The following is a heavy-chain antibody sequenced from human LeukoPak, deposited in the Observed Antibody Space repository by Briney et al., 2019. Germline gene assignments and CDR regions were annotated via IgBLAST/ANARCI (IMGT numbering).Heavy chain of an antibody. CDR1: GGSISSSSYY. J-gene: IGHJ6*02. Sequence: SETLSLTCTVSGGSISSSSYYWGWIRQPPGKGLEWIGSIYYSGSTYYNPSLKSRVTISVDTSKNQFSLKLSSVTAADTAVYYCARDLSDTWYGMDVWGQGTTVTVSS. CDR3: ARDLSDTWYGMDV. V-gene: IGHV4-39*07. CDR2: IYYSGST. D-gene: IGHD3-16*02.